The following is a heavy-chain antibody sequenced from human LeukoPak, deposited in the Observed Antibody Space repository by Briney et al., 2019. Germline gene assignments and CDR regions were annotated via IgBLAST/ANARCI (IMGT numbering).Heavy chain of an antibody. Sequence: GGSLRLSCAASGFTFSNYRMNWVRQAPGKGLEWVSYISSSSSTIYYADSVKGRYTISRDNAKNSLYLQMNSLRAEDTAVYYCARDHDYVWGSYRLASYFDYWGQGTLVTVSS. CDR2: ISSSSSTI. V-gene: IGHV3-48*04. D-gene: IGHD3-16*02. CDR3: ARDHDYVWGSYRLASYFDY. CDR1: GFTFSNYR. J-gene: IGHJ4*02.